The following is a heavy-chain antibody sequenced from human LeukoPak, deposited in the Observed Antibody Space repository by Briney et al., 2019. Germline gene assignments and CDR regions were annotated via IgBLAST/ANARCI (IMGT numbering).Heavy chain of an antibody. J-gene: IGHJ4*02. CDR3: TRGAGWLIDY. CDR2: FYNSGRS. CDR1: ADSISDYY. Sequence: SETLSLTCTVSADSISDYYRGWIRQPPGKGLEWIGYFYNSGRSTYNPSLKSRVTISADTSKNHFSLKLNSVTTADTAVYYCTRGAGWLIDYWGQGILVTVSS. D-gene: IGHD3-16*01. V-gene: IGHV4-59*01.